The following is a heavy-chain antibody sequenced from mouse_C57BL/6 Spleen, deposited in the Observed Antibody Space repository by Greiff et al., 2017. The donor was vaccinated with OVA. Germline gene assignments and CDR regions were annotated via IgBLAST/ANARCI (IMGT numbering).Heavy chain of an antibody. CDR2: IDPSDSYT. D-gene: IGHD1-1*01. CDR1: GYTFTSYW. V-gene: IGHV1-50*01. Sequence: VQLQQPGAELVKPGASVKLSCKASGYTFTSYWMQWVKQRPGQGLEWIGEIDPSDSYTNYNQKFKGKATLTVDTSSSTAYMQLSSLTSEDSAVDYCARTTVVDYYAMDYWGQGTSVTVSS. CDR3: ARTTVVDYYAMDY. J-gene: IGHJ4*01.